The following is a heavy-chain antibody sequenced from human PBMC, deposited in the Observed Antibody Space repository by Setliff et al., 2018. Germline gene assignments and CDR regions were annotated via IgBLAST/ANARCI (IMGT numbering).Heavy chain of an antibody. V-gene: IGHV5-51*01. J-gene: IGHJ4*02. D-gene: IGHD4-17*01. CDR3: ARSTVTQDFDS. CDR2: VYPGDSDT. CDR1: GYRFTTYW. Sequence: PGESLKISCKGSGYRFTTYWIAWVRQKPGKGLEWMGIVYPGDSDTQYSPSFQGQVTFSSDKSINTAYLHLSSLKASDTAMYYCARSTVTQDFDSWGQGTLVTVSS.